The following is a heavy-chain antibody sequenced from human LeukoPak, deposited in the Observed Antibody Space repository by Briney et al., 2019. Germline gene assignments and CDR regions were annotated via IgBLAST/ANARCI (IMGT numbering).Heavy chain of an antibody. J-gene: IGHJ4*02. CDR2: INPSGGST. CDR3: ARRGDGYNSGPEPFDY. D-gene: IGHD5-24*01. V-gene: IGHV1-46*01. CDR1: GYTFTSYY. Sequence: GASVKVSCKASGYTFTSYYMHWVRQAPGQGLEWMGIINPSGGSTSYAQKFQGRVTMTRDMSTSTVYMELSSLRSEDTAVYYCARRGDGYNSGPEPFDYWGQGTLVTVSS.